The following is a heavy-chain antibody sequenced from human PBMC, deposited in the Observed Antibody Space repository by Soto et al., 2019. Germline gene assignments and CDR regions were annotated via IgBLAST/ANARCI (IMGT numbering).Heavy chain of an antibody. Sequence: QVQLQESGPGLVKPSQTLSLTCTVSGGPISSGGYYWPWVRQPPGKGLEWIGYIHYSGRTFYNPSLESRVIISLDTSENQFSLKLTSVTAADTAVYYCARFSPPGYYHMDVWGKGTSVTVAS. J-gene: IGHJ6*03. CDR2: IHYSGRT. CDR1: GGPISSGGYY. V-gene: IGHV4-31*03. CDR3: ARFSPPGYYHMDV.